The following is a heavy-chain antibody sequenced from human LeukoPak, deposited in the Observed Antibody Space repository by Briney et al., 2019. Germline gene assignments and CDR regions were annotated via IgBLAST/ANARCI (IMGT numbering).Heavy chain of an antibody. V-gene: IGHV3-15*01. J-gene: IGHJ4*02. CDR2: IKSKSSGGTT. D-gene: IGHD2-2*01. CDR1: GFTFSDYS. CDR3: STMPALRDY. Sequence: GGSLRLSCAASGFTFSDYSMSWVRQAPGKGLEWVARIKSKSSGGTTDYAAPVKGRFTVSRDDSKNTLYLQMNSLETGDTAVYYCSTMPALRDYWGLGTLVTVSS.